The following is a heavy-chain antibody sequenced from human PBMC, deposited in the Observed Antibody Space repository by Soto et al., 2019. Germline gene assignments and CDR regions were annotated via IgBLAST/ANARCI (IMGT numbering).Heavy chain of an antibody. CDR3: ARDRGIVGAGRAFDI. CDR1: GFTFSSYS. CDR2: ITSSSSYI. J-gene: IGHJ3*02. D-gene: IGHD1-26*01. V-gene: IGHV3-21*01. Sequence: GGSLRLSCAASGFTFSSYSMNWVRQAPGKGLEWVSSITSSSSYIYYADSVKGRFTISRDNAKNSLYLQMNSLRAEDTAVYYCARDRGIVGAGRAFDIWGQGTMVTVSS.